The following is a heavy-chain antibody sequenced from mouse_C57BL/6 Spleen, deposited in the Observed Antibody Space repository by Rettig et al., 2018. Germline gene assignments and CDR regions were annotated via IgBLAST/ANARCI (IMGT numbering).Heavy chain of an antibody. CDR3: ARREDYYGVFDY. CDR1: GYTFTSYW. J-gene: IGHJ2*01. Sequence: AELVKPGASVKMSCKASGYTFTSYWITWVKQRPGQGLEWIGDIYPGSGSTNYNEKFKSKATLTVDTSSSTAYMQLSSLTSEDSAVYYCARREDYYGVFDYWGQGTTLTVSS. V-gene: IGHV1-55*01. CDR2: IYPGSGST. D-gene: IGHD1-1*01.